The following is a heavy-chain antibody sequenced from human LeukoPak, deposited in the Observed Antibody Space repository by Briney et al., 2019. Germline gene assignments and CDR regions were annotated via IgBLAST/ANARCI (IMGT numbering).Heavy chain of an antibody. J-gene: IGHJ4*02. CDR2: INTDGSTA. CDR1: GFIFSDYN. D-gene: IGHD3-10*01. Sequence: GGSLRLSCAASGFIFSDYNMHWVRQAPGKGLVWVSHINTDGSTAAFADSVKGRFTISRDNAKNTLYLQMSGLRAEDTAVYFCARNFYYGHDYWGQGTLVTVSS. CDR3: ARNFYYGHDY. V-gene: IGHV3-74*01.